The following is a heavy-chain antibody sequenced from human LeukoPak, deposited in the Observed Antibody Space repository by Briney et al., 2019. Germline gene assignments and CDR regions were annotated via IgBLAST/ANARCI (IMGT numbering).Heavy chain of an antibody. D-gene: IGHD4/OR15-4a*01. CDR2: IYYSGST. J-gene: IGHJ4*02. CDR3: ARDRFYGGAVAPIDY. CDR1: GGSISSSSYY. V-gene: IGHV4-39*07. Sequence: SETLSLTCTVSGGSISSSSYYWGWIRQPPGKGLEWIGSIYYSGSTYYNPSLKSRVTISVDTSKNQFSLKLSSVTAADTGVYYCARDRFYGGAVAPIDYWGKGTLVTVSS.